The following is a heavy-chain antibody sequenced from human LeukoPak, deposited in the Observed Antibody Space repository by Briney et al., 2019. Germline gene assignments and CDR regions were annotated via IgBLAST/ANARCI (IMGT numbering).Heavy chain of an antibody. Sequence: SETLSLTCTVSGGSISSYYWSWIRQPAGKGLEWIGRIYTSGSTNYNPSLKSRVTMSVDTSKNQFSLKLSSVTAADTAVYYCARDENYSYIAECYYYGMDVWGQGTTVTVSS. CDR1: GGSISSYY. V-gene: IGHV4-4*07. CDR3: ARDENYSYIAECYYYGMDV. D-gene: IGHD4-11*01. CDR2: IYTSGST. J-gene: IGHJ6*02.